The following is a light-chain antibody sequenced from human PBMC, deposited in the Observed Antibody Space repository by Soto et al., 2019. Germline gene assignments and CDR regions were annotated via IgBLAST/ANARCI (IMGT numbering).Light chain of an antibody. Sequence: QSALTQPASVSGSPGQLITISCTGTSSDVGSYNLVSWYQQHPGKAPKLIIYEGIKRPSGVSNRFSASKSDNTASLTISGLQAEDESDYYCCSYAGGTTSYVVFGRGTKLTVL. J-gene: IGLJ2*01. CDR1: SSDVGSYNL. V-gene: IGLV2-23*01. CDR3: CSYAGGTTSYVV. CDR2: EGI.